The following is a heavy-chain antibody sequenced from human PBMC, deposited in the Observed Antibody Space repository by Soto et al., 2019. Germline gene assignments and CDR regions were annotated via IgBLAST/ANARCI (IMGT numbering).Heavy chain of an antibody. CDR2: IRGSGAST. D-gene: IGHD3-22*01. J-gene: IGHJ4*02. V-gene: IGHV3-23*01. CDR3: AKDYYYDSSGYASPDY. CDR1: GFTFSSYA. Sequence: GSLRLSCAASGFTFSSYAMSWVRQAPGKGLEWVSAIRGSGASTYYADSVKGRFTISRDNSKNTLFLQMNSLRVEDTALYYCAKDYYYDSSGYASPDYWGRGTLVTVSS.